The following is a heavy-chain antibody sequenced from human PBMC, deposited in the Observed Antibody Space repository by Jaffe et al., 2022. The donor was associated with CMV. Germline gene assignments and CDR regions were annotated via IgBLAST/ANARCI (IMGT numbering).Heavy chain of an antibody. V-gene: IGHV3-48*03. CDR1: GFTFSSYE. CDR3: ASRGLIGYCTNGVCPEAEY. D-gene: IGHD2-8*01. CDR2: ISSSGSTI. J-gene: IGHJ4*02. Sequence: EVQLVESGGGLVQPGGSLRLSCAASGFTFSSYEMNWVRQAPGKGLEWVSYISSSGSTIYYADSVKGRFTISRDNAKNSLYLQMNSLRAEDTAVYYCASRGLIGYCTNGVCPEAEYWGQGTLVTVSS.